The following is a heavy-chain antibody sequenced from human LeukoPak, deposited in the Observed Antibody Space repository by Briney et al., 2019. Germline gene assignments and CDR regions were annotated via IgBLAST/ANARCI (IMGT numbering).Heavy chain of an antibody. CDR3: AKDPQAVAGTNWFDP. J-gene: IGHJ5*02. CDR2: IRCDGSNK. CDR1: GFTFSSYG. V-gene: IGHV3-30*02. Sequence: PGWSLRLSCAASGFTFSSYGMHWVRQAPGKGLEWVAFIRCDGSNKYYADSVKGRFTISRDNSKNTLYLQMNSLRAEDTAVYYCAKDPQAVAGTNWFDPWGQGTLVTVSS. D-gene: IGHD6-19*01.